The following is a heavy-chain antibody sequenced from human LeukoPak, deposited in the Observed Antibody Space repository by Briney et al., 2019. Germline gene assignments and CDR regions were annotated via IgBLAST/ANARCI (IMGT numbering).Heavy chain of an antibody. D-gene: IGHD3-10*01. CDR3: ARDYYGSGSGETYYYYYMDV. CDR2: INHSGST. CDR1: GGSFSGYY. Sequence: SETLSLTCAVYGGSFSGYYWSWIRQPPGKGLEWIGEINHSGSTNYNPSLKSRVTISVDTSKNQFSLKLSSVTAADTAVYYCARDYYGSGSGETYYYYYMDVWGKGTTVTVSS. V-gene: IGHV4-34*01. J-gene: IGHJ6*03.